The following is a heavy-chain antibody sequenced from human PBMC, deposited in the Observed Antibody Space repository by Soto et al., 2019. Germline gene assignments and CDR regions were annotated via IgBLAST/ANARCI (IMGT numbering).Heavy chain of an antibody. CDR1: GYTFTSYG. Sequence: QVQLVQSGAEVKKPGASVKVSCKASGYTFTSYGISWVRQAPGQGLEWMGWISAYNGNTNYAQKLQGRVTMTTDTSTSTAYMELRSMRSDDTAVYYCATGRYCSGGSCSPLIYYYYGMDVWGQGTTVTVS. V-gene: IGHV1-18*01. CDR2: ISAYNGNT. J-gene: IGHJ6*02. CDR3: ATGRYCSGGSCSPLIYYYYGMDV. D-gene: IGHD2-15*01.